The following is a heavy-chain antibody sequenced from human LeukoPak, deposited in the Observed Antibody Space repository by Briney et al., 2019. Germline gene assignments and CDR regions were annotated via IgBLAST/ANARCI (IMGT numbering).Heavy chain of an antibody. D-gene: IGHD3-10*01. CDR2: INPSGSST. CDR1: GYSFTSYY. V-gene: IGHV1-46*01. J-gene: IGHJ4*02. CDR3: ARTVQDYVPRITMVRGNSARAKYYFDY. Sequence: ASVKVSCKASGYSFTSYYMHWVRQAPGQGLEWMGLINPSGSSTTYAQKFQGRVTMTRDMSTSTDYMELSRLRSDDTAVYYCARTVQDYVPRITMVRGNSARAKYYFDYWGQGTLVTVSS.